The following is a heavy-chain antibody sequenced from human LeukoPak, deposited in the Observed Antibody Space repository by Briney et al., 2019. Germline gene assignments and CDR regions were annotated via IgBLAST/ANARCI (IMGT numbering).Heavy chain of an antibody. CDR3: ARHEGSGWPSGVDY. V-gene: IGHV4-39*01. CDR2: IYYSGST. CDR1: GGSISSSSYY. Sequence: SSETLSLTCTVSGGSISSSSYYWGWIRQPPGKGLEWIGSIYYSGSTYYNPSLKSRVTISVDTSKNQFSLKLSSVTAADTAAYYCARHEGSGWPSGVDYWGQGTLVTVSS. J-gene: IGHJ4*02. D-gene: IGHD6-19*01.